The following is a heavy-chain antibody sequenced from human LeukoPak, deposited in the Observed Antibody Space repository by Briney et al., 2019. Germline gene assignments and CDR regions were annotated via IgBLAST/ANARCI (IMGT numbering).Heavy chain of an antibody. D-gene: IGHD2-2*01. CDR1: GFTFSTYY. CDR3: ASRYCSGTSCYAFDY. J-gene: IGHJ4*02. Sequence: PGGSLRLSCAASGFTFSTYYMNWVRQVPGKGLEWVSSISGSGTYKYYEDSVKGRFTISRDNAENSLYLQMNSLGVEDTAVYYCASRYCSGTSCYAFDYWGQGTLVTVSS. V-gene: IGHV3-21*01. CDR2: ISGSGTYK.